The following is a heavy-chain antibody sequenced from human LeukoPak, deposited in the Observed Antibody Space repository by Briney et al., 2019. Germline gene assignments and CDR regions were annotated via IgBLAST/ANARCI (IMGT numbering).Heavy chain of an antibody. CDR2: IYYSGST. D-gene: IGHD3-22*01. CDR3: ARHDQIVVAEIDY. Sequence: SETLSLTCTVSGGSISSSSYYWGWIRQPPGKGLEWIGSIYYSGSTYYNPSLKSRVTISVDTSKNQSSLKLSSVTAADTAVYYCARHDQIVVAEIDYWGQGTLVTVSS. J-gene: IGHJ4*02. CDR1: GGSISSSSYY. V-gene: IGHV4-39*01.